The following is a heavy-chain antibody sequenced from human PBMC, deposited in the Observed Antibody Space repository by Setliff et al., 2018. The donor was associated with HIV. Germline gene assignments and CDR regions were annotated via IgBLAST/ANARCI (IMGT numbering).Heavy chain of an antibody. CDR1: GGSISSSGYY. CDR3: VRRVSGSMLDW. D-gene: IGHD1-1*01. Sequence: PSETLSLTCTVSGGSISSSGYYWGWICQPPGKGLEWIGTIYYRGNMNYNPSLKSRVTISIDTSKQFSLKLTSVTAAYTAVYYCVRRVSGSMLDWWGQGTQVTVSS. CDR2: IYYRGNM. V-gene: IGHV4-39*01. J-gene: IGHJ4*02.